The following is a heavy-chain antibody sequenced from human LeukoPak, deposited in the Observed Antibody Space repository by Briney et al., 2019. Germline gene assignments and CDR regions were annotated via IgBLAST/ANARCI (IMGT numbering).Heavy chain of an antibody. D-gene: IGHD3-22*01. V-gene: IGHV3-33*01. Sequence: GGSLRLSCAASGFTFSSYGMHWVRQAPGKGLEWVAVIWYDGSNKYYADSVKGRFTISRDNSKNTLYLQMNSLRAEDTAVYYCARVKKSDYYDSSGYYVFDYWGQGTLVTVSS. CDR3: ARVKKSDYYDSSGYYVFDY. J-gene: IGHJ4*02. CDR2: IWYDGSNK. CDR1: GFTFSSYG.